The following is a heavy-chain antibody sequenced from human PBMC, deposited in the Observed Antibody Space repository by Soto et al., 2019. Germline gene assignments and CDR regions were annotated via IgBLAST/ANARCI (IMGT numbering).Heavy chain of an antibody. CDR3: ARAYCGGDCYSIXLDY. CDR1: GYTFTSYY. D-gene: IGHD2-21*02. CDR2: INPSGGST. J-gene: IGHJ4*02. V-gene: IGHV1-46*03. Sequence: ASVKVSCKASGYTFTSYYMHWVRQAPGQGLEWMGIINPSGGSTSYAQKFQGRVTMTRDTSTSTVYMELSSLRSEDTAVYYCARAYCGGDCYSIXLDYWGQGTLVTVSS.